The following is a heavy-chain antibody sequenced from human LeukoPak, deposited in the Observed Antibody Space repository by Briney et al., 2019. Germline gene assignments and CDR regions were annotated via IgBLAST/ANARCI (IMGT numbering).Heavy chain of an antibody. J-gene: IGHJ6*02. CDR1: GFIFSGYA. D-gene: IGHD3-3*01. CDR3: ASGYDFWSGYPPAQYSMDV. CDR2: ISYDGSNE. V-gene: IGHV3-30-3*01. Sequence: PGRSLRLSCAASGAASGFIFSGYAMHWVRQAPGKGLEWVAIISYDGSNEYYAGSVRGRFIISRDNSGDTIYLQMSSLRVEDTAVYYCASGYDFWSGYPPAQYSMDVWGQGTTVTVSS.